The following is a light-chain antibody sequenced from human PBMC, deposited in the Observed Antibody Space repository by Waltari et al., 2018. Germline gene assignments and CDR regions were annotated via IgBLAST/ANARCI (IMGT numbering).Light chain of an antibody. CDR3: QQYRDTPYT. V-gene: IGKV4-1*01. J-gene: IGKJ2*01. CDR1: QSIFYSSNNKDY. Sequence: DIVMTQSPDSLAVSLGERATIHCKSSQSIFYSSNNKDYLAWYQLKPGQTPKLLIYWASTRESGVPDRFSGSGTGTDFTLTISSLQTEDVATYYCQQYRDTPYTFGQGTNLEI. CDR2: WAS.